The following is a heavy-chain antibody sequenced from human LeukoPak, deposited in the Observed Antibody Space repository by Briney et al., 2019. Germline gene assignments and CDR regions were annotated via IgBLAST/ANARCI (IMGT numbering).Heavy chain of an antibody. Sequence: GGSLRLSCAASGFTFSSYGMHWVRQAPGKGLEWVAVIWYDGSNKYYADSVKGRFTISRDNSKNTLYLQMNSLRAEDTAVYYCARETTYYDFWSGSGVFDYWGQGTLVTVSS. V-gene: IGHV3-33*01. CDR3: ARETTYYDFWSGSGVFDY. J-gene: IGHJ4*02. CDR2: IWYDGSNK. CDR1: GFTFSSYG. D-gene: IGHD3-3*01.